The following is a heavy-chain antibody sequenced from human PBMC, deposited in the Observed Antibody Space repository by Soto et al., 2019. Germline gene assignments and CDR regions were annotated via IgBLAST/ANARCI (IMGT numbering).Heavy chain of an antibody. D-gene: IGHD3-9*01. J-gene: IGHJ4*02. CDR3: ARSDILTGYYLFDY. V-gene: IGHV4-39*01. CDR1: GGSISSSSYY. CDR2: IYYSGST. Sequence: SETLSLTSTVSGGSISSSSYYWGWIRQPPGKGLEWIGSIYYSGSTYYNPSLKSRVTISVDTSKNQFSLKLSSVAAADTAVYYCARSDILTGYYLFDYWGQGTLVTVSS.